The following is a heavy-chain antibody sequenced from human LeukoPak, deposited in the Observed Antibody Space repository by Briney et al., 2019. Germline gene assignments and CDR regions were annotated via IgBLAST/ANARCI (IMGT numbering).Heavy chain of an antibody. Sequence: GGSLRLSCAASGFTFDDYAMHWVRQAPGKGLEWVSGISWNSGSIGYADSVKGRFTISRDNAKNSLYLQMNSLRAEDTALYYCAKDTVAGKGDYYFDCWGQGTLVTVSS. CDR2: ISWNSGSI. D-gene: IGHD6-19*01. J-gene: IGHJ4*02. CDR1: GFTFDDYA. V-gene: IGHV3-9*01. CDR3: AKDTVAGKGDYYFDC.